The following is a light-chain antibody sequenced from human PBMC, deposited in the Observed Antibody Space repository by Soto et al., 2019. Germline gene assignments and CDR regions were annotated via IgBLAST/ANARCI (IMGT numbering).Light chain of an antibody. CDR2: DVS. Sequence: QSALTQPASVSGSPGQSITISCTGTSSDVGGYNYVSWYQQHPGKAPKLMIYDVSIRPSGVSDRFSGSKSGNTASLTISGLQAEDDADYYCSSYTASGPIFGGGTKLTVL. CDR3: SSYTASGPI. J-gene: IGLJ2*01. V-gene: IGLV2-14*03. CDR1: SSDVGGYNY.